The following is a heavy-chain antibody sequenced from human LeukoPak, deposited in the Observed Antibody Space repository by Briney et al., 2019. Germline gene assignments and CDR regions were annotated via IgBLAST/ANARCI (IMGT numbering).Heavy chain of an antibody. D-gene: IGHD3-16*02. Sequence: GASVKLSCKASGYTLTSYGISRVRQAPGQGLEWMGWISAYNGNTNYAQKLQGRVTITTDTSTSTAYMELRSLRSDDAAVYYCARALSVDRRFDPWGQGTLVTVSS. J-gene: IGHJ5*02. CDR2: ISAYNGNT. CDR3: ARALSVDRRFDP. CDR1: GYTLTSYG. V-gene: IGHV1-18*01.